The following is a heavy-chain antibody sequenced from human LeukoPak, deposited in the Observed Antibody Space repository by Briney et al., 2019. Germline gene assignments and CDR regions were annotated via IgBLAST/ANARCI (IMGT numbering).Heavy chain of an antibody. V-gene: IGHV4-39*01. J-gene: IGHJ6*03. CDR1: GGSISSSSYY. CDR3: ARLRATPYYYYYMDV. CDR2: IYYSGST. Sequence: SATLSLTCTVSGGSISSSSYYWGWIRQPPGKGLEWIGSIYYSGSTYYNPSLKSRVTISVDTSKNQFSLKLSSVTAADTAVYYCARLRATPYYYYYMDVWGKGTTVTVSS. D-gene: IGHD2-15*01.